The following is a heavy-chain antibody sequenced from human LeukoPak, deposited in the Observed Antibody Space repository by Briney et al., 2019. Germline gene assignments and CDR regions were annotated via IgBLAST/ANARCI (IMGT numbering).Heavy chain of an antibody. J-gene: IGHJ5*02. D-gene: IGHD2-15*01. CDR3: ARGPRIVVVPFDP. V-gene: IGHV4-61*01. CDR1: GDSVSSGSYY. CDR2: IYYFGST. Sequence: SETLSLTCTVSGDSVSSGSYYWSWIRQPPGKGLEWIGYIYYFGSTNYNPSLKSRVTISVDTSKNQLSLKLNSVTAADTAVYYCARGPRIVVVPFDPWGQGTLVTVSS.